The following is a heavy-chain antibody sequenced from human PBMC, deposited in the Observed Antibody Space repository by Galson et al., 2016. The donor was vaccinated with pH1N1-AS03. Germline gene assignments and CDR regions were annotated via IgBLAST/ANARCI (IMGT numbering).Heavy chain of an antibody. CDR3: ARVEGIASTTGD. CDR2: VNTKTGVT. Sequence: CKASGYAFTAYYIHWVRQAPGQGLEWMGFVNTKTGVTIYAQKFKGRVTMTRDTSISTAYMELRGLGSDDSAFYYCARVEGIASTTGDWGQGSLITVSS. D-gene: IGHD6-13*01. V-gene: IGHV1-2*02. CDR1: GYAFTAYY. J-gene: IGHJ4*02.